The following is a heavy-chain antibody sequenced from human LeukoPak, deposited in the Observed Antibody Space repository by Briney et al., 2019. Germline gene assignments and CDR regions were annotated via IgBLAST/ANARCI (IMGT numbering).Heavy chain of an antibody. CDR2: IYYSGST. CDR3: ARSCCRGYYFDY. J-gene: IGHJ4*02. V-gene: IGHV4-31*03. CDR1: GGSISSGGYY. Sequence: SETLSLTCTVSGGSISSGGYYWSWIRQHPGKGLEWIGYIYYSGSTYYNPSLKSRVTISVDTSKNQFSLKLSSVTAADTAVYYCARSCCRGYYFDYWGQGTLVTVSS. D-gene: IGHD3-10*01.